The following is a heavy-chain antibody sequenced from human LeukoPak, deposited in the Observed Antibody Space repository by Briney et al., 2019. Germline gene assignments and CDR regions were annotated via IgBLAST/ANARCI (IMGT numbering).Heavy chain of an antibody. J-gene: IGHJ4*02. CDR3: ARRVPVAGNYYFDY. Sequence: SETLSLTCTVSGGSISSYYWSWFRQPPGKGLEWIGYMYYSGITNYNPSLKSRVTISVDTSKNQFSLKLSSVTAADTAVYYCARRVPVAGNYYFDYWGQGTLVTVSA. V-gene: IGHV4-59*08. CDR1: GGSISSYY. CDR2: MYYSGIT. D-gene: IGHD6-19*01.